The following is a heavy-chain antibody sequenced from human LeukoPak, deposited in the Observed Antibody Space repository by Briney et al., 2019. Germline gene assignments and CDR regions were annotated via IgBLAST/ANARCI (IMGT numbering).Heavy chain of an antibody. CDR2: ISWDGGST. CDR1: GFTFDDYA. D-gene: IGHD6-6*01. Sequence: GGSLRLSCAASGFTFDDYAMHWVRHAPGKGLEWVSLISWDGGSTYYADSVKGRFTISRDNSKNSLYLQMNSPRAEDTALYYCAKDGPVSSSYYMDVWGKGTTVTVSS. J-gene: IGHJ6*03. V-gene: IGHV3-43D*03. CDR3: AKDGPVSSSYYMDV.